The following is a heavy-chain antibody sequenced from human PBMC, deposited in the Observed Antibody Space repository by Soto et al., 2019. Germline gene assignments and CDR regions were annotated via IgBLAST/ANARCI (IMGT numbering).Heavy chain of an antibody. J-gene: IGHJ5*02. D-gene: IGHD2-2*01. CDR3: ARAVGVGYCSSTSCLNWFDP. Sequence: QVQLVQSGAEVKKPGSSVKVSYKASGGTFSSYTISWVRQAPGQGLEWMGRIIPILGIANYAQKFQGRVTITADKSTSTAYMELSSLRSEDTAVYYCARAVGVGYCSSTSCLNWFDPWGQGTLVTVSS. V-gene: IGHV1-69*02. CDR2: IIPILGIA. CDR1: GGTFSSYT.